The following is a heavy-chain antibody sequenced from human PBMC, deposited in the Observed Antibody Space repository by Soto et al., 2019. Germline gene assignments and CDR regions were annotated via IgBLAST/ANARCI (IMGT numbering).Heavy chain of an antibody. CDR2: ISSGGNTM. D-gene: IGHD2-15*01. J-gene: IGHJ4*02. V-gene: IGHV3-11*01. CDR1: GFTFTAYY. Sequence: GGSLRLSCAASGFTFTAYYMNWIRQAPGKGLEWVSYISSGGNTMHYADSVKGRFTISRDNAKNSLFLQMNSLRAEDTAVYYCARPTQYCSGGTCHSCASDSWGQGTLVTVSS. CDR3: ARPTQYCSGGTCHSCASDS.